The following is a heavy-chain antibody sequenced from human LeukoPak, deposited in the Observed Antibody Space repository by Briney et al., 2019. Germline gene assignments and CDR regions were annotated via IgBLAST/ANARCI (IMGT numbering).Heavy chain of an antibody. D-gene: IGHD5-12*01. Sequence: GGSLRLSCAASGFTFSSYWMSWVRQAPGKGLEWVANIKQDGSEKYYVDSVKGRFTISRDNAKNSLYLQMNSLRAEDTAVYYCARHEDIVATISLYYFDYWGQGTLVTVSS. V-gene: IGHV3-7*01. CDR1: GFTFSSYW. CDR2: IKQDGSEK. J-gene: IGHJ4*02. CDR3: ARHEDIVATISLYYFDY.